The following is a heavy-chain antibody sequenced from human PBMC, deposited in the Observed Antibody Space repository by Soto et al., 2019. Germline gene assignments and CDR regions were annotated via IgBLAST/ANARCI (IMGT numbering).Heavy chain of an antibody. Sequence: QVQLQESGPGLVKPSQTLSLTCTVSGGSISSGGYYWSWIRQHPGKGLEWIGYIYYSGSTYYNPXXXXXXXXXXXXXXXXXXXXXXXXXXADTAVYYCARGEEGGSFDYWGQGTLVTVSS. CDR3: ARGEEGGSFDY. V-gene: IGHV4-31*01. CDR2: IYYSGST. J-gene: IGHJ4*02. CDR1: GGSISSGGYY. D-gene: IGHD3-10*01.